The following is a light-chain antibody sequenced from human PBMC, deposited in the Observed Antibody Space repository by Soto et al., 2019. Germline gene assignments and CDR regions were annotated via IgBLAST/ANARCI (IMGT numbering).Light chain of an antibody. J-gene: IGLJ3*02. V-gene: IGLV2-14*01. Sequence: QSALTQPASVSGSPGQSITISCTGTSSDVGGYNYVSWYQQHPGKAPKLMIYEVSDRPSGVSNRFSGSKSGNTASLNISGLQAADEADYYCSSYTSSSTLEGVFGGATKLTVL. CDR1: SSDVGGYNY. CDR3: SSYTSSSTLEGV. CDR2: EVS.